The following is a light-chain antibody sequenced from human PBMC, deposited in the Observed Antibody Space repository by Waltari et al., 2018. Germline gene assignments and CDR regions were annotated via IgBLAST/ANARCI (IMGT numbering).Light chain of an antibody. J-gene: IGLJ3*02. CDR1: SSNLGAGYD. V-gene: IGLV1-40*01. Sequence: QSVLTQPPSVSGAPGQRVTISCTGSSSNLGAGYDVHWYQHLPGTAPKLLIFVNSNRPSGVPDRFAGSRAGTSASLAITGLRAEDEADYYCQSYDSSLNGRVFGGGTKVTVL. CDR2: VNS. CDR3: QSYDSSLNGRV.